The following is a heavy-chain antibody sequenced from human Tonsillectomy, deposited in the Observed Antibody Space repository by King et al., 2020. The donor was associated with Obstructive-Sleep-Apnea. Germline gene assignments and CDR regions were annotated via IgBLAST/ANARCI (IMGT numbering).Heavy chain of an antibody. J-gene: IGHJ6*02. CDR2: IKQDGSET. V-gene: IGHV3-7*01. Sequence: QLVQSGGGLVQPGGSLRLSCAASGFIFNSYWMSWVRQAPGKGLEWGANIKQDGSETYYVDFVRGRFTISRDNAKSSLYLQMNSLRAEDTAVYYCAKCNSRSCYYYGMDVWGQGTTVSVSS. CDR3: AKCNSRSCYYYGMDV. CDR1: GFIFNSYW. D-gene: IGHD2/OR15-2a*01.